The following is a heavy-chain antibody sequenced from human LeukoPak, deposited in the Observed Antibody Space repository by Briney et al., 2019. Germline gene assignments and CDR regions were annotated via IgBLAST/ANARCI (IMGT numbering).Heavy chain of an antibody. D-gene: IGHD6-13*01. CDR1: GYTFTGLY. Sequence: ASVTVSCKASGYTFTGLYMHWVRQAPGQGLEWMGWINPHSADTGYAQKFLGRVTMTRDMSISTIYMELTRLRSDDTALYYCARWDGYSSSPDYWGQGTLVTVSS. V-gene: IGHV1-2*02. CDR3: ARWDGYSSSPDY. J-gene: IGHJ4*02. CDR2: INPHSADT.